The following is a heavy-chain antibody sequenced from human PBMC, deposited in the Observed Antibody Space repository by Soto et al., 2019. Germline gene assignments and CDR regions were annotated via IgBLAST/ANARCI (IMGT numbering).Heavy chain of an antibody. V-gene: IGHV4-39*01. CDR2: IFYSGST. J-gene: IGHJ6*02. CDR1: GGSINSNNYS. CDR3: ARHPGYTYGNYYYYYGMDV. Sequence: SETLSLTCTVSGGSINSNNYSWGWIRQPPGKGLEWIVSIFYSGSTYYNPSLKSRVTISVDTSENQFSLKLSSVTAADTAVYYFARHPGYTYGNYYYYYGMDVWGQGTTVTVSS. D-gene: IGHD5-18*01.